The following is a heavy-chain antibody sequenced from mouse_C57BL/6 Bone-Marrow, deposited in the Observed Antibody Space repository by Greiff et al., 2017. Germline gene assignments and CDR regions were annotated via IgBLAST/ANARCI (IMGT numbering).Heavy chain of an antibody. D-gene: IGHD1-1*01. V-gene: IGHV1-61*01. CDR1: GYTFTSYW. J-gene: IGHJ2*01. CDR3: ALYSGD. Sequence: QVQLQQPGAELVRPGSSVKLSCKASGYTFTSYWMDWVKQRPGQGLEWIGKIYPSDSETHYNQKFKDKATLTVDKSSSTAYMQLSSLTSEDSAVYYCALYSGDWGQGTTLTVSS. CDR2: IYPSDSET.